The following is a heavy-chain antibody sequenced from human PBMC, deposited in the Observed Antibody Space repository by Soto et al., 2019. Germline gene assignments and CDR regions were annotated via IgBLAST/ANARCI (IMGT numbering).Heavy chain of an antibody. CDR3: ARDHHSFYDTSGYYPYFDY. CDR1: GGSVNTAPYY. J-gene: IGHJ4*02. V-gene: IGHV4-61*01. CDR2: IYYSGST. D-gene: IGHD3-22*01. Sequence: QVQLQESGPGLVKPSETLSLTCTVSGGSVNTAPYYWSWIRQPPGKGLEWIGYIYYSGSTNYNPSLKGRVSISLDTSKNQFSLNLSSVTAADTAVYFCARDHHSFYDTSGYYPYFDYWGQGTLVTVSS.